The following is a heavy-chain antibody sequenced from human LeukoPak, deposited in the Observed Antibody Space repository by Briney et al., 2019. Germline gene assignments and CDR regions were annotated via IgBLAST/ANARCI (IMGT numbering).Heavy chain of an antibody. CDR1: GGSISGSINNYY. D-gene: IGHD3-16*02. CDR2: IDHSGST. J-gene: IGHJ4*02. CDR3: ARLQGVWGTYRLYSFDY. V-gene: IGHV4-61*05. Sequence: SETLSLTCTVSGGSISGSINNYYWSWIWQPPGKGLEWIGQIDHSGSTNYNPSLKSRVTISVDTSKNQFSLRLSSVTAADTAVYYCARLQGVWGTYRLYSFDYWGQGTLVTVSS.